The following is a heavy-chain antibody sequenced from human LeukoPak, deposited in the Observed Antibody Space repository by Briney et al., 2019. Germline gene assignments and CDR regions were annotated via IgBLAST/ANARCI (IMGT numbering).Heavy chain of an antibody. D-gene: IGHD3-22*01. J-gene: IGHJ3*02. Sequence: ASVKVSCKASGYTFTGYYMHWVRQAPGQRLEWMGWINAGNGNTKYSQKFQGRVTITRDTSASTAYMELSSLRSEDTAVYYCARETYYYDSSGYFDAFDIWGQGTMVTVSS. CDR3: ARETYYYDSSGYFDAFDI. CDR2: INAGNGNT. CDR1: GYTFTGYY. V-gene: IGHV1-3*01.